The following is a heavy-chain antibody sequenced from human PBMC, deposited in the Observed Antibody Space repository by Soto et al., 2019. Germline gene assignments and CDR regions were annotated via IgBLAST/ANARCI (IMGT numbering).Heavy chain of an antibody. V-gene: IGHV1-18*01. J-gene: IGHJ4*02. CDR1: GYTFTSYG. CDR2: ISAYNGNT. CDR3: ARVPDVDFWSGYCDFDY. D-gene: IGHD3-3*01. Sequence: ASVKVSCKASGYTFTSYGISWVRQAPGQGLEWMGWISAYNGNTNYAQKLQGRVTMTTDTSTSTAYMELRSLRSDDTAVYYCARVPDVDFWSGYCDFDYWGQGTLVTSPQ.